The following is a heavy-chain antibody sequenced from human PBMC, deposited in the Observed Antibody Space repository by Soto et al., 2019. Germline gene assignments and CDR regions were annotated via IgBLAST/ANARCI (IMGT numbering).Heavy chain of an antibody. CDR3: ARVAPGQQLVADSLDY. CDR2: ISSSGSTI. D-gene: IGHD6-13*01. Sequence: VQLVESGGGVVQPGRSLRLSCAASGFTFSSYAMHWVRQAPGKGLEWVSYISSSGSTIYYADSVKGRFTISRDNAKNSLYLQMNSLRAEDTAVYYCARVAPGQQLVADSLDYWGQGTLVTVSS. J-gene: IGHJ4*02. V-gene: IGHV3-48*03. CDR1: GFTFSSYA.